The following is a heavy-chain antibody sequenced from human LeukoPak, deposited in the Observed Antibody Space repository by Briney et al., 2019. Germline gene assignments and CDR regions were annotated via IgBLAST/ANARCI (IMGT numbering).Heavy chain of an antibody. CDR3: ARGSPYYDFWSGYYPQRDAFDI. V-gene: IGHV4-61*02. J-gene: IGHJ3*02. CDR2: IYTGGST. Sequence: SETLSLTCTVSGGSISSGSYYWSWIRQPAGKGLEWIGRIYTGGSTNYNPSLKSRVTISVDTSKNQFSLKLSSVTAADTAVYYCARGSPYYDFWSGYYPQRDAFDIWGQGTMVTVSS. CDR1: GGSISSGSYY. D-gene: IGHD3-3*01.